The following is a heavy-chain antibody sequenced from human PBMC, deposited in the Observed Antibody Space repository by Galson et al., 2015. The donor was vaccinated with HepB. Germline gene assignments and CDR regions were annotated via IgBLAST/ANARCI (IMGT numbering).Heavy chain of an antibody. Sequence: SVKVSCKASGGTFSSYAISWVRQAPGQGLEWMGGIIPIFGTANYAQKFQGRVTITEDESTSTAYMELSSLRSEDTAVYYCARDRPYCSSTSCYRGWFDPWGQGTLVTVSS. D-gene: IGHD2-2*01. CDR2: IIPIFGTA. CDR3: ARDRPYCSSTSCYRGWFDP. CDR1: GGTFSSYA. J-gene: IGHJ5*02. V-gene: IGHV1-69*13.